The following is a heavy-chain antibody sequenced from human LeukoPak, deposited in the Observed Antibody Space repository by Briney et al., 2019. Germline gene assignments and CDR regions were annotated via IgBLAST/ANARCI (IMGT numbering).Heavy chain of an antibody. V-gene: IGHV3-48*01. D-gene: IGHD6-13*01. CDR1: GFTFSDYS. Sequence: GGSLRLSCAAPGFTFSDYSMNWVRQAPGKGLEWISYIGIDSGNTNYADSVKGRFTISGDKAKNSLYLQMNSLRVEDTAVYYCARGGYSSSWYFDYWGQGTLVTVSS. CDR2: IGIDSGNT. CDR3: ARGGYSSSWYFDY. J-gene: IGHJ4*02.